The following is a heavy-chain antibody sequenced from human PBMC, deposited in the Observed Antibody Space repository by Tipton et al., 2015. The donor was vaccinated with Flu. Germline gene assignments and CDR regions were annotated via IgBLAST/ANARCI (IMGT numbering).Heavy chain of an antibody. J-gene: IGHJ3*02. CDR2: VNHRGST. V-gene: IGHV4-34*01. CDR1: GGSFSDYS. D-gene: IGHD6-19*01. Sequence: TLSLTCAVYGGSFSDYSWVWIRQPPGKGLEWIGEVNHRGSTKNNPSLKSRVTVSADTSKNQFSLKLNSVTAADTAVYYCARGRITLAQWMVLGRVSDFDIWGQGTMVTVSS. CDR3: ARGRITLAQWMVLGRVSDFDI.